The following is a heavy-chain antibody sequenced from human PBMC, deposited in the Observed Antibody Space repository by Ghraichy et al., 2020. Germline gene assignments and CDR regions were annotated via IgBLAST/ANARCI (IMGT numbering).Heavy chain of an antibody. D-gene: IGHD6-6*01. CDR2: ITSNGGRT. V-gene: IGHV3-64D*06. Sequence: GGSLRLSCSVSGFTFSSYAMHWVRQAPGKGLEYVSSITSNGGRTYYADSVKGRFSISRDNSKNTVYLQMSSLRAEDTAVYYCVGALSGSSSPPPDYWGQGTLVTVSS. CDR3: VGALSGSSSPPPDY. J-gene: IGHJ4*02. CDR1: GFTFSSYA.